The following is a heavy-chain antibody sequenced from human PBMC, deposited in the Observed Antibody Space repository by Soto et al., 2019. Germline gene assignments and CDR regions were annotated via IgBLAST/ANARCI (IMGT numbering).Heavy chain of an antibody. Sequence: QVQVQESGPGLVKPSQTLSLTCTVSGGSISSGDYYWSWIRQPPGKGLEWIGYIYYSGSTYYNPSLKSRVTISGDTSKNQFSLKLSSVTAADTAVYYCARTEMATAYFDYWGQGTLVTVSS. J-gene: IGHJ4*02. CDR1: GGSISSGDYY. D-gene: IGHD5-18*01. V-gene: IGHV4-30-4*01. CDR2: IYYSGST. CDR3: ARTEMATAYFDY.